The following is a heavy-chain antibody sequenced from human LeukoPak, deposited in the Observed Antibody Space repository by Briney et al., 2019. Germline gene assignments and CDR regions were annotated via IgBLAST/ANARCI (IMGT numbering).Heavy chain of an antibody. V-gene: IGHV4-31*03. CDR1: GGSISSGGYY. D-gene: IGHD6-13*01. CDR3: ARDSRIAAAAPGAYYYYGMDV. Sequence: SETLSLICTVSGGSISSGGYYWSWIRQHPGKGLEWIGYIYYSGSTYYNPSLKSRVTISVDTSKNQFSLKLSSVTAADTAVYYCARDSRIAAAAPGAYYYYGMDVWGKGTTVTVSS. J-gene: IGHJ6*04. CDR2: IYYSGST.